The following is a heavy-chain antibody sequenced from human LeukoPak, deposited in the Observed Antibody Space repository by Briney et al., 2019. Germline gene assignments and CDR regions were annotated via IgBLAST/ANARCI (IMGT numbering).Heavy chain of an antibody. V-gene: IGHV4-59*12. Sequence: SETLSLTCTVSGGSISSYYWSWIRQPPGKGLEWIGSIYHSGSTYYNPSLKSRVTISVDRSKNQFSLKLSSVTAADTAVYYCARAGLVGAKVDYWGQGTLVTVSS. CDR2: IYHSGST. CDR3: ARAGLVGAKVDY. CDR1: GGSISSYY. D-gene: IGHD1-26*01. J-gene: IGHJ4*02.